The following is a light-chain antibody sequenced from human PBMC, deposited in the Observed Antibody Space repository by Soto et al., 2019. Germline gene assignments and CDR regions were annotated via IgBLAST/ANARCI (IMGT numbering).Light chain of an antibody. CDR2: DVN. V-gene: IGLV2-11*01. CDR3: CSYAGSYTVV. CDR1: SSDVGGYHY. J-gene: IGLJ2*01. Sequence: QSVLTQPRSVSGSPGQSVTLSCTGTSSDVGGYHYVSWYQHHPGKAPKIIIYDVNKRPSGVPDRFSGSKSGNTASLTISGLQTEDEADYYCCSYAGSYTVVFGGGTKLTVL.